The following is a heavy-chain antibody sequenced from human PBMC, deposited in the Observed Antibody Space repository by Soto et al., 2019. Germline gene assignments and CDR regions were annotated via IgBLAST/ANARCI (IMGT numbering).Heavy chain of an antibody. Sequence: GGSLRLSCAASGFTFTDYALSWVRQAPGKGLEWVATISGIGGSTYLADSVKGRLSISRDNSKNTVSLLMENLRGEDTAVYYCARSSIRIAVKYFDSWGQGTQVTVSS. J-gene: IGHJ4*02. D-gene: IGHD3-22*01. CDR1: GFTFTDYA. V-gene: IGHV3-23*01. CDR2: ISGIGGST. CDR3: ARSSIRIAVKYFDS.